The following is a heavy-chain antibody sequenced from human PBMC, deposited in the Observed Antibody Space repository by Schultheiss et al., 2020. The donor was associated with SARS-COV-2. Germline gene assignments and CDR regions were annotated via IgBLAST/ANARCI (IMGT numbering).Heavy chain of an antibody. CDR3: ARGLPTTVTTHEADV. V-gene: IGHV4-30-4*01. Sequence: SETLSLTCTVSGGSISSGSYYWSWIRQPPGKGLEWIGYIYYSGSTYYNPSLKSRVTISVDRSKNQFSLKLSSVTAADTAVYYCARGLPTTVTTHEADVWGQGTTVTVSS. D-gene: IGHD4-17*01. CDR2: IYYSGST. CDR1: GGSISSGSYY. J-gene: IGHJ6*02.